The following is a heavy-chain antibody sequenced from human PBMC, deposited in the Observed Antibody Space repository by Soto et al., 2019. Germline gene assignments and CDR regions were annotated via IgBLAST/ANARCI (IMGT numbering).Heavy chain of an antibody. V-gene: IGHV1-69*04. J-gene: IGHJ4*02. CDR2: IIPILGIA. D-gene: IGHD3-22*01. Sequence: GASVKVSCKASGGTFSSYTISWVRQAPGQGLEWMGRIIPILGIANYAQEFQGRVTITADKSTSTAYMELSSLRPEDTAVYYCGRELRGYYVNYWGQGTLVTVSS. CDR1: GGTFSSYT. CDR3: GRELRGYYVNY.